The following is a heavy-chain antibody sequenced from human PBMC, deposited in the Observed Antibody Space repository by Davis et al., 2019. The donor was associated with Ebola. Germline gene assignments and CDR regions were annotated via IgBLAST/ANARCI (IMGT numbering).Heavy chain of an antibody. V-gene: IGHV1-8*01. CDR1: GYTFITYD. CDR3: ARGGYSYGYGLDF. D-gene: IGHD5-18*01. CDR2: MNPNTEKT. Sequence: ASVKVSCKASGYTFITYDIFWERLVPGQGLEWMGWMNPNTEKTGYAPKFQGRVTMTWDNSISTAFMEVRSLTSADTSVYYCARGGYSYGYGLDFWGQGSLVTVTS. J-gene: IGHJ4*02.